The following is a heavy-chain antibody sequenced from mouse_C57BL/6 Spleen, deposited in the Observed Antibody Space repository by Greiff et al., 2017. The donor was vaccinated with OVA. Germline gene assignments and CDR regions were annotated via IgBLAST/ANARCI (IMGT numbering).Heavy chain of an antibody. Sequence: QVQLQQPGAELVKPGASVKMSCKASGYTFTSYWITWVKQRPGQGLEWIGDIYPGSGSTNYNEKFKSKATLTVDTSSSTAYMQLSSLTSEDSAVYYCARYDYSNYAWFAYWGQGTLVTVSA. D-gene: IGHD2-5*01. CDR2: IYPGSGST. CDR3: ARYDYSNYAWFAY. J-gene: IGHJ3*01. V-gene: IGHV1-55*01. CDR1: GYTFTSYW.